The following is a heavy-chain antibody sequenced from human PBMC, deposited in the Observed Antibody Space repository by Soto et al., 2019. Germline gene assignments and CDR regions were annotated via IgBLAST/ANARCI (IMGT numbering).Heavy chain of an antibody. V-gene: IGHV3-21*01. CDR1: GFTFSSYS. D-gene: IGHD6-19*01. Sequence: GGSLRLSCAASGFTFSSYSMNWVRQAPGKGLEWVSSISSSSSYIYYADSVKGRFTISRENAKNSLYLQMNSLRAEDTAVYYCARPGYSSGWTASYWGQGTLVTVSS. CDR2: ISSSSSYI. J-gene: IGHJ4*02. CDR3: ARPGYSSGWTASY.